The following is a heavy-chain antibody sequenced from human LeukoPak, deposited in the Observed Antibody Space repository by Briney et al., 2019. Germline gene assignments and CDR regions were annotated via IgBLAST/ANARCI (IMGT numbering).Heavy chain of an antibody. CDR1: GGTFSSYA. D-gene: IGHD6-13*01. CDR3: ARVFSWFSNWFDP. CDR2: MNPNSGNT. J-gene: IGHJ5*02. V-gene: IGHV1-8*02. Sequence: ASVKVSCKASGGTFSSYAISWVRQAPGQGLEWMGWMNPNSGNTGYAQKFQGRVTMTRNTSISTAYMELSSLRSEDTAVYYCARVFSWFSNWFDPWGQGTLVTVSS.